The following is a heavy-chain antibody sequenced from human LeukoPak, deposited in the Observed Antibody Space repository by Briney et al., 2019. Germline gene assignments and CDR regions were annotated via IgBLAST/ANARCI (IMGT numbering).Heavy chain of an antibody. V-gene: IGHV4-34*01. CDR3: ARGVAY. J-gene: IGHJ4*02. CDR2: INHSGST. D-gene: IGHD2-15*01. CDR1: GGSFSGYY. Sequence: SETLSLTCAVYGGSFSGYYWSWIRQPPGKGLEWIGEINHSGSTNYNPTLKSRVTISVDTSKNQFSLKLSSVTAADTAVYYCARGVAYWGQGTLVTVSS.